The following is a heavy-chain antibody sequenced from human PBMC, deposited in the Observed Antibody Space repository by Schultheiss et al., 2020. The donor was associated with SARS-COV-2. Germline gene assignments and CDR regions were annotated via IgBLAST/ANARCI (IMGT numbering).Heavy chain of an antibody. D-gene: IGHD1-26*01. CDR2: IGTAGDT. Sequence: GGSLRLSCAASGFTFSSYDMHWVRQATGKGLEWVSAIGTAGDTYYPGSVKGRFTISRDNSKNTLYLQMNSLRAEDTAVYYCAKVDGSYRVWGQGTTVTVSS. CDR3: AKVDGSYRV. CDR1: GFTFSSYD. J-gene: IGHJ6*02. V-gene: IGHV3-13*01.